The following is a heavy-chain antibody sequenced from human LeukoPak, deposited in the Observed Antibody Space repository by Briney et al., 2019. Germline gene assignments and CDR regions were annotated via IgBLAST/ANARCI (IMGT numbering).Heavy chain of an antibody. CDR3: AKDAPRMPGFYYYYMDV. CDR1: GFTFSSYA. Sequence: PGGSLRLSCAASGFTFSSYAMSWVRQAPGKGLEWVSAISGSGGSTYYADSVKGRFTISRDNSKNTLYLQMNSLRAEDTAVYYCAKDAPRMPGFYYYYMDVWGRGTTVTVSS. D-gene: IGHD2-15*01. CDR2: ISGSGGST. J-gene: IGHJ6*03. V-gene: IGHV3-23*01.